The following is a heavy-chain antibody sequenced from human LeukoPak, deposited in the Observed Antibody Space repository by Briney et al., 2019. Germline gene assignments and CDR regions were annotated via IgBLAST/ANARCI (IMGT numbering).Heavy chain of an antibody. CDR2: IYSAGAT. V-gene: IGHV3-66*02. CDR3: ARNMEKMATIAYYYYGMDV. D-gene: IGHD5-24*01. J-gene: IGHJ6*02. CDR1: GFTVSDNY. Sequence: GGSLRLSCAASGFTVSDNYMTWVRQAPGKGLEWVSSIYSAGATHYAESVKGRFTISRDNSKNTLYLQMNSLRAEDTAVYYCARNMEKMATIAYYYYGMDVWGQGTTVTVSS.